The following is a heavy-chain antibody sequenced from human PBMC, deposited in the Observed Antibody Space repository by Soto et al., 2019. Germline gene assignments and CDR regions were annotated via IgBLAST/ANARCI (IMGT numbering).Heavy chain of an antibody. J-gene: IGHJ3*02. V-gene: IGHV3-7*03. CDR3: ARPDSSGWYDAFDI. Sequence: GGSLRLSCAASGFTFSSYWMSRVRQAPGKGLEWVANIKQDGSEKYYVDSVKGRFTISRDNAKNSLYLQMNSLRAEDTAVYYCARPDSSGWYDAFDIWGQGTMVTVSS. CDR2: IKQDGSEK. CDR1: GFTFSSYW. D-gene: IGHD6-19*01.